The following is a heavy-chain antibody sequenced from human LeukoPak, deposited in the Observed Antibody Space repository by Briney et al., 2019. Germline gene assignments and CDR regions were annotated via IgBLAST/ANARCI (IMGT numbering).Heavy chain of an antibody. CDR2: IRYDGSNK. D-gene: IGHD1-26*01. CDR3: AKGRSGSYRYYYYYMDV. Sequence: GGSLRLSCAASGFTFSSFGMHWVRQAPGKGLEWVAFIRYDGSNKYYADSVKGRFTISRDNSKNTLYLQMNSLRAEDTAVYYCAKGRSGSYRYYYYYMDVWGKGTTVTVSS. J-gene: IGHJ6*03. CDR1: GFTFSSFG. V-gene: IGHV3-30*02.